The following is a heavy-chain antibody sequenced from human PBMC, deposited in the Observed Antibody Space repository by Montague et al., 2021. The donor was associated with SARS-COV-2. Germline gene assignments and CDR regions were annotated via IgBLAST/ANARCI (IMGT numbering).Heavy chain of an antibody. CDR3: WGGVGAPSYDCGMDG. D-gene: IGHD1-26*01. J-gene: IGHJ6*02. CDR1: GYSISSGYY. V-gene: IGHV4-38-2*02. CDR2: IYHSGST. Sequence: SETLSLTCTVSGYSISSGYYSGWIRQPPGKGLEWIGSIYHSGSTYYNPPLKRLVIISVDPNKNQFSLKLSSVTAADTAVYYSWGGVGAPSYDCGMDGWGQGTTVTVSS.